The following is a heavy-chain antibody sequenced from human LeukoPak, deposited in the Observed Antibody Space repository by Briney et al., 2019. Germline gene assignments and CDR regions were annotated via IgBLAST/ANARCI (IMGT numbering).Heavy chain of an antibody. J-gene: IGHJ4*02. CDR1: GFTFSSYA. D-gene: IGHD5-24*01. CDR3: AKTSRDGYNKYYFDY. Sequence: GRSLRLSCAASGFTFSSYAMSWVRQAPGKGLEWVSAISGSGGSTYYADSVKGRFTISRDNSKNTLYLQMNSLRAEDTAVYYCAKTSRDGYNKYYFDYWGQGALVTVSS. CDR2: ISGSGGST. V-gene: IGHV3-23*01.